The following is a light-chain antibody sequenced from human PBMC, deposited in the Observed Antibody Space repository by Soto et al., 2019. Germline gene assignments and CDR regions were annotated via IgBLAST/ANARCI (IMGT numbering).Light chain of an antibody. Sequence: QSALTQPPSASGSPGQSVTISCTGTFNDVGGYSYVSWYQQHPGKAPKVIIYEVYKRPSGVPDRFSGSKSGKTASLTVSGLQVDDEADYYCSSYGGNNNLAFGGGTKLTVL. CDR2: EVY. V-gene: IGLV2-8*01. CDR1: FNDVGGYSY. J-gene: IGLJ3*02. CDR3: SSYGGNNNLA.